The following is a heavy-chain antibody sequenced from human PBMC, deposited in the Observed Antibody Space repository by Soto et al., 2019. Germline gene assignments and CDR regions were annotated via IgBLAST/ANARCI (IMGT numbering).Heavy chain of an antibody. Sequence: SETLSLTCTVSGGSISSGGYYWSWIRQHPGKGLEWIGYIYYSGSTYYNPSLKSRVTISVDTSKNQFSLKLSSVTAADTAVYYCARDDSSGYYQSNAASDIWGQGTMVTVSS. CDR3: ARDDSSGYYQSNAASDI. V-gene: IGHV4-31*03. CDR2: IYYSGST. J-gene: IGHJ3*02. D-gene: IGHD3-22*01. CDR1: GGSISSGGYY.